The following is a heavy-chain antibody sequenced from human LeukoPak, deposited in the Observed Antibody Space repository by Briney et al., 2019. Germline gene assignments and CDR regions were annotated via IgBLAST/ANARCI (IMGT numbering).Heavy chain of an antibody. D-gene: IGHD1-7*01. CDR3: ARGRYNWNYWSDP. CDR1: GGSFSGYY. CDR2: INHSGST. J-gene: IGHJ5*02. V-gene: IGHV4-34*01. Sequence: SETLSLTCAVYGGSFSGYYWSWIRQPPGKGLEWIGEINHSGSTNYNPSLKSRVTISVDTSKNQFSLKLSSVTAADTAVYYCARGRYNWNYWSDPWGQGTLVTVSS.